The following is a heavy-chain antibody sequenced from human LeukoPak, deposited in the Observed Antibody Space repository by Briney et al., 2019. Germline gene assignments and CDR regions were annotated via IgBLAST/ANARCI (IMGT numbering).Heavy chain of an antibody. J-gene: IGHJ6*02. CDR1: GFTFSSYW. V-gene: IGHV3-7*03. Sequence: GGSLRLSCAASGFTFSSYWMNSARQAPGKGLEWVASINHNGNVNYYVDSVKGRFTISRDNAKNSLYLQMSNLRAEDTAVYFCARGGGLDVWGQGATVTVSS. D-gene: IGHD3-16*01. CDR2: INHNGNVN. CDR3: ARGGGLDV.